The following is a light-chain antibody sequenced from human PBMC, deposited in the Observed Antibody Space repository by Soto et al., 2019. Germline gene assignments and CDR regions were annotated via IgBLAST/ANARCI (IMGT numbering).Light chain of an antibody. CDR2: EDN. Sequence: QSALTQPASVSGSPGQSITISCTGTSSDAGNLVSWHQQYPGKAPKLMIYEDNKRPSGVSNRFSGSKSGNKASLTISGLQAEDEGDYYCCSYAGSSNWVFGGGTKLTVL. V-gene: IGLV2-23*01. CDR1: SSDAGNL. J-gene: IGLJ3*02. CDR3: CSYAGSSNWV.